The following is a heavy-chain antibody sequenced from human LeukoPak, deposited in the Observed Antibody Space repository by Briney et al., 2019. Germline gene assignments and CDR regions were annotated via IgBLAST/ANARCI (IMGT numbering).Heavy chain of an antibody. D-gene: IGHD6-19*01. V-gene: IGHV3-9*01. J-gene: IGHJ4*02. CDR3: AKDNRRHYTSGPNPDSLH. CDR2: ISWNSGTI. Sequence: GRSLRLSCAGSGFIFNNYAMHWVRHPPGKGLEWVSGISWNSGTIDYADSVRGRFTISRDNAKNSLYLQMDSLRVEDTAFYYCAKDNRRHYTSGPNPDSLHWGQGALVTVSS. CDR1: GFIFNNYA.